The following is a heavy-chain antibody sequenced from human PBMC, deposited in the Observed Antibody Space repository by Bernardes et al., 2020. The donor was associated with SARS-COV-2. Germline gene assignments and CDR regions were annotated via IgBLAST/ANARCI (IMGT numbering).Heavy chain of an antibody. Sequence: SETLSRTCTVSGGSIRSSSYYWGWIRQPPGKGLEWIGTIYYSGSTYYNPSLKSRVTISVDTSKNQFSLKLSSVTAADTAVYYCARHHPGFLEWTNWFDPWGQGTLVTVSS. J-gene: IGHJ5*02. V-gene: IGHV4-39*01. CDR3: ARHHPGFLEWTNWFDP. D-gene: IGHD3-3*01. CDR1: GGSIRSSSYY. CDR2: IYYSGST.